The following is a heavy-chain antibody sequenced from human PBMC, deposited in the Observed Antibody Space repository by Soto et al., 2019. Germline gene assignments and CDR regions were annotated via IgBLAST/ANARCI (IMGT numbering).Heavy chain of an antibody. CDR3: ARESRYCSGGSCYSPPGIDS. CDR1: GGTFSSYA. J-gene: IGHJ4*02. D-gene: IGHD2-15*01. V-gene: IGHV1-69*12. CDR2: IIPIFGTA. Sequence: QVQLVQSGAEVKKPGSSVKVSCKASGGTFSSYAISWVRQAPGQGLEWMGGIIPIFGTANYAQKFQGRVTITAAESTSTAYMERSSLRSENTAVYYCARESRYCSGGSCYSPPGIDSGGKGTLVTVSS.